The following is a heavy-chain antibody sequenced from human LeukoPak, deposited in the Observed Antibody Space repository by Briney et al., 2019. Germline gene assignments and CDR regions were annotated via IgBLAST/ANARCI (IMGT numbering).Heavy chain of an antibody. J-gene: IGHJ4*02. Sequence: GGSLRLSCVVSGIKLSNYGMSWVRQAPGKGLEWVSGIREAGGGTKYADSVKGRFTISRDNAKNSLYLQMNSLRAEDTAVYYCARYGVSSSTSYIDFWGQGTLVTVSS. CDR3: ARYGVSSSTSYIDF. CDR2: IREAGGGT. V-gene: IGHV3-23*01. D-gene: IGHD2-2*01. CDR1: GIKLSNYG.